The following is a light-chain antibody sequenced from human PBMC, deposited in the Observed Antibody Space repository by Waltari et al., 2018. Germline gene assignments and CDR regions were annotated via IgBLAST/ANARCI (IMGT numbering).Light chain of an antibody. J-gene: IGKJ1*01. V-gene: IGKV3-15*01. CDR1: QSVSSS. Sequence: DIVLTQSPATLSLSPGERATLSCRASQSVSSSLAWYQQKPGQAPRLLIYGASSRATGIPDRFSGSGSGTDFTLTISSLEPEDFAVYYCQQYNNWWTFGQGTKVEIK. CDR2: GAS. CDR3: QQYNNWWT.